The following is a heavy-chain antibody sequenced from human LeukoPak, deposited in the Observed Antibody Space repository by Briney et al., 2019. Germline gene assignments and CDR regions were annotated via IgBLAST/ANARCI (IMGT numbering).Heavy chain of an antibody. J-gene: IGHJ4*02. V-gene: IGHV1-2*02. CDR3: ASDHLSIEATGTRY. Sequence: GASVKVSCKASGYTFTGYYMHWVRQAPGQGLEWMGWINPNSGGTNYAQKFQGRVTMTRDTSISTAYMELRSLRSDDTAVYYCASDHLSIEATGTRYWGQGTLVTVSS. D-gene: IGHD6-13*01. CDR1: GYTFTGYY. CDR2: INPNSGGT.